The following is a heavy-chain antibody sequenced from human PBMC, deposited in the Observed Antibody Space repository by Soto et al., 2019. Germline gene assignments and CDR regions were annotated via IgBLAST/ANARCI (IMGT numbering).Heavy chain of an antibody. CDR1: GYTFTGYY. CDR3: AREGLWFGETYGMDV. V-gene: IGHV1-2*04. CDR2: INPNSGGT. D-gene: IGHD3-10*01. J-gene: IGHJ6*02. Sequence: QVQLVQSGAEVKKPGASVKVSCKASGYTFTGYYMHWVRQAPGQGLEWMGWINPNSGGTNYAQKFQGWVTMTRDTSFSTAYMELSRLRSDDTAVYYCAREGLWFGETYGMDVWGQGTTVTVSS.